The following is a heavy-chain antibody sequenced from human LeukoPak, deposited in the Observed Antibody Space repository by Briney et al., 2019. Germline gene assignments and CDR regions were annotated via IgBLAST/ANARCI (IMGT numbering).Heavy chain of an antibody. CDR2: IRSKANSYAT. J-gene: IGHJ4*02. CDR1: GFTSSGSA. Sequence: GGSLRLSCAASGFTSSGSAMHWVRQASGKGLEWVGRIRSKANSYATAYAASVKGRFTISRDDSKNTAYLQMNSLKTEDTAVYYCTRRVGSYGYDYWGQGTLVTVSS. V-gene: IGHV3-73*01. CDR3: TRRVGSYGYDY. D-gene: IGHD5-18*01.